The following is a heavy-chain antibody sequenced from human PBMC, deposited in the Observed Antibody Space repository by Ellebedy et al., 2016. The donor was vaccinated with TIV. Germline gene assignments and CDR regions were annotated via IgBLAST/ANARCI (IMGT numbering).Heavy chain of an antibody. CDR3: VRGYGDYLG. V-gene: IGHV1-8*01. Sequence: ASVKVSXKASRGTFTSYDINWVRQATGQGLEWMGWMNPNSGNTGYAQKFQVRVTMTRNTSISTAYMELSSLRSEDTAVYYCVRGYGDYLGWGQGTLVTVSS. CDR1: RGTFTSYD. CDR2: MNPNSGNT. D-gene: IGHD4-17*01. J-gene: IGHJ4*02.